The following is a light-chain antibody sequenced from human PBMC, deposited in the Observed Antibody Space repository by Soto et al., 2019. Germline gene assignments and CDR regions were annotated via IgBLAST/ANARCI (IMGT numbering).Light chain of an antibody. CDR1: QNVNSN. Sequence: EIVMTQSPDTLSVSPGERATLSCRASQNVNSNLAWYQQKPGQAPRLLIYGASNRATGIPARFSGSGSGTDFTLTLSSLQFEDFAVYYCQQDNNWPPTFGPGTTVDIK. CDR3: QQDNNWPPT. CDR2: GAS. V-gene: IGKV3-15*01. J-gene: IGKJ3*01.